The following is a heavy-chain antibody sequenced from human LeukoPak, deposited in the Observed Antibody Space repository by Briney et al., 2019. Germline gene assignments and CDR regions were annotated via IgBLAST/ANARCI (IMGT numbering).Heavy chain of an antibody. V-gene: IGHV4-59*12. CDR2: ISYSGGT. CDR3: AREYCSSTGCHDAFDV. Sequence: PSVTLSLTCTVSGGSISTYYWSWIRQPPGKGLEWIGYISYSGGTNYNPSLKSRVTISVDTSKNQFSLKLSSVTAADTALYYCAREYCSSTGCHDAFDVWGQGTMVTVSS. CDR1: GGSISTYY. J-gene: IGHJ3*01. D-gene: IGHD2-2*01.